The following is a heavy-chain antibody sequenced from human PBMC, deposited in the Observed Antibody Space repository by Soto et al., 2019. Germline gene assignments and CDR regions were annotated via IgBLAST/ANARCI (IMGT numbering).Heavy chain of an antibody. CDR2: ISYDGSNK. CDR1: GFTSSSYA. Sequence: PGGSLRLSCAASGFTSSSYAMHWVRQAPGKGLEWVAVISYDGSNKYYADSVKGRFTISRDNSKNTLYLQMNSLRAEDTAVYYCARDYDSSGYYANFDYWGQGPLVTVS. V-gene: IGHV3-30-3*01. CDR3: ARDYDSSGYYANFDY. J-gene: IGHJ4*02. D-gene: IGHD3-22*01.